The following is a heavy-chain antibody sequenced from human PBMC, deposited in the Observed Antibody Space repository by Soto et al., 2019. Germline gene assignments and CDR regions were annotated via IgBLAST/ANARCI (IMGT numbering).Heavy chain of an antibody. CDR2: IIPIFGTA. D-gene: IGHD3-10*01. J-gene: IGHJ6*02. Sequence: VQLVQSGAAVKKPGSSVKVSCKASGGTFISYAISWVRQAPGQGLEWMGGIIPIFGTANYAQKFQGRVTITADESTCTDYMELSSLRSEDTAVYYCARDQAPYYYGSGSVYYYYGMDVWGQGTTVTVSS. CDR3: ARDQAPYYYGSGSVYYYYGMDV. CDR1: GGTFISYA. V-gene: IGHV1-69*01.